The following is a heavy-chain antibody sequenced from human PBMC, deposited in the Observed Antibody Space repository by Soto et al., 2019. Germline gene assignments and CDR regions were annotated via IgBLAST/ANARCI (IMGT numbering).Heavy chain of an antibody. CDR2: IYYSGST. D-gene: IGHD3-3*01. J-gene: IGHJ6*02. V-gene: IGHV4-59*01. CDR3: ARAHYDFWSGYGMDV. CDR1: GGSISSYY. Sequence: SETLSLTCTVSGGSISSYYWRWIRQPPGKGLEWIGYIYYSGSTNYNPSLKSRVTISVDTSKNQFSLKLSSVTAADTAVYYCARAHYDFWSGYGMDVWGQGTTVTVSS.